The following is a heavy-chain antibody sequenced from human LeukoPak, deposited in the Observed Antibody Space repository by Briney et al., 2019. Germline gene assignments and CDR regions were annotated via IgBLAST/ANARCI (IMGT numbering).Heavy chain of an antibody. CDR3: AKDLRAEHRELQFDY. J-gene: IGHJ4*02. CDR2: ISWNSGSI. Sequence: GGSLRLSCAASGFTFDEYAMHWVRQAPGKGLEWVSGISWNSGSIGYADSVKGRFTISRDNAKNSLYLQMNSLRAEDTALYYCAKDLRAEHRELQFDYWGQGTLVTVSS. D-gene: IGHD1-26*01. CDR1: GFTFDEYA. V-gene: IGHV3-9*01.